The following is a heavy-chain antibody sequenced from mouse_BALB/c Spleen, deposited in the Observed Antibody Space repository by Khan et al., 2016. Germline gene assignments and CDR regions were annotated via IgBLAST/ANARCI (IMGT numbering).Heavy chain of an antibody. CDR2: IHYSGST. J-gene: IGHJ3*01. CDR1: GNSITSAYS. V-gene: IGHV3-1*02. CDR3: ARYYYGGAPWFAY. Sequence: VQLQQSGPDLVKPSQSLSLTCTVTGNSITSAYSWHWIRQFPGNKLEWMGYIHYSGSTNYKPSLKSRISITRDTSKNQFFLQLNSVTTEDTATXYCARYYYGGAPWFAYWGQGTLVTVSA. D-gene: IGHD1-1*01.